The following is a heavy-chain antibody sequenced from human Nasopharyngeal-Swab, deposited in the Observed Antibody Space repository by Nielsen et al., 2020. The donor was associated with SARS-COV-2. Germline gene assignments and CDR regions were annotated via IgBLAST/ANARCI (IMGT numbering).Heavy chain of an antibody. CDR2: ISSSSSYI. J-gene: IGHJ4*02. V-gene: IGHV3-21*01. Sequence: ETLSLTCAVSGGSISSSNWWSWVRQAPGKGLEWVSSISSSSSYIYYADSVKGRFTISRDNAKNSLYLQMNSLRAEDTAVYYCASSPITMVRGVTDYWGQGTLVTVSS. CDR1: GGSISSSN. D-gene: IGHD3-10*01. CDR3: ASSPITMVRGVTDY.